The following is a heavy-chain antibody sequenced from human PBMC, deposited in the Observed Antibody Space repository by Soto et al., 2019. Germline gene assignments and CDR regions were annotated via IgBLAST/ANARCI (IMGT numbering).Heavy chain of an antibody. Sequence: QVQLQESGPGLVKPSQTLSLTCSVSGGSISSGAYYWTWIRQHPGKGLEWIGYIYYSGSTYYNPSLKSRVTISVYTSKNQFSLKLRSVTAADTAVYYCARDGRLVNYYYYGMDVWGQGTTVTVSS. CDR2: IYYSGST. CDR3: ARDGRLVNYYYYGMDV. D-gene: IGHD6-13*01. V-gene: IGHV4-31*03. CDR1: GGSISSGAYY. J-gene: IGHJ6*02.